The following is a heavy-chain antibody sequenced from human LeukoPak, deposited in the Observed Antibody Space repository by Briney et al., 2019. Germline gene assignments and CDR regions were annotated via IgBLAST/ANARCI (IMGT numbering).Heavy chain of an antibody. V-gene: IGHV3-30-3*01. CDR3: ARDEGSPYYYYGMDV. CDR2: ISYDGSNK. Sequence: GGSLRLSCAASGFTFSSYAMHWVRQAPGKGLEWVAVISYDGSNKYYADSVKGRFTISRDNSKNTLYLQMNSLRAEDTAVYYRARDEGSPYYYYGMDVWGQGTTVTVSS. J-gene: IGHJ6*02. CDR1: GFTFSSYA.